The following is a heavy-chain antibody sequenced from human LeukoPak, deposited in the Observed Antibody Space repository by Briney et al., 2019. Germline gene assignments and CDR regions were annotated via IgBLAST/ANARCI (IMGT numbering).Heavy chain of an antibody. Sequence: VASVKVSCKASGGTFSSYTISRVRQAPGQGLEWMGWISAYNGNTNYAQKLQGRVTMTTDTSTSTAYMELRSLRSDDTAVYYCARDDRYGSGSYYSYWGQGTLVTVSS. CDR1: GGTFSSYT. J-gene: IGHJ4*02. V-gene: IGHV1-18*01. D-gene: IGHD3-10*01. CDR3: ARDDRYGSGSYYSY. CDR2: ISAYNGNT.